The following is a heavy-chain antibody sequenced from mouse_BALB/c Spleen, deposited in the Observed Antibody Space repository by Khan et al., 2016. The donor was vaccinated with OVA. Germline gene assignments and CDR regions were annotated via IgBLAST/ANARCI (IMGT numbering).Heavy chain of an antibody. CDR3: SRGENGYYLAWFAY. CDR2: ISYSGST. CDR1: GYSITSDYA. D-gene: IGHD2-3*01. Sequence: EVQLQESGPGLVKPSQSLSLTCTVTGYSITSDYAWNWIRQFPGNKLEWMGYISYSGSTSYNPSLKSRISITRDTSKNQFFLQLNSVTTEDTATSSCSRGENGYYLAWFAYWGQGTLVTVSA. V-gene: IGHV3-2*02. J-gene: IGHJ3*01.